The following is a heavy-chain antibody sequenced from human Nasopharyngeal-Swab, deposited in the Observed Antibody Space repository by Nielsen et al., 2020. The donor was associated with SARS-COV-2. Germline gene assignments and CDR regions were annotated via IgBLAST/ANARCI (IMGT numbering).Heavy chain of an antibody. J-gene: IGHJ3*01. CDR1: GFSITYRF. CDR2: ITPFNGNA. D-gene: IGHD1-26*01. V-gene: IGHV1-45*02. Sequence: SVKVSCKASGFSITYRFLHWMRQAPGQALEWMGWITPFNGNAKYAQKFQGRVTMTTDTSTSTAYMELRSLRSDDTAVYYCARDMGATFGFDFWGQGTMVTVSS. CDR3: ARDMGATFGFDF.